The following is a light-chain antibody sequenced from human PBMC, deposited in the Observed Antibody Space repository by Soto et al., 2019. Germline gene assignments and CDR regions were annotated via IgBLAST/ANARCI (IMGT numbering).Light chain of an antibody. J-gene: IGKJ1*01. Sequence: EVVLTQSPGTLSLSPGERATLSCRASQSVSRTYLAWYRLQPGQPPRLLIYDTSTRATGIPDRFSGSGSGTDFTLTISRLETEDFAVYYCQQYASSPWTFGQGTKVEIK. CDR1: QSVSRTY. CDR3: QQYASSPWT. V-gene: IGKV3-20*01. CDR2: DTS.